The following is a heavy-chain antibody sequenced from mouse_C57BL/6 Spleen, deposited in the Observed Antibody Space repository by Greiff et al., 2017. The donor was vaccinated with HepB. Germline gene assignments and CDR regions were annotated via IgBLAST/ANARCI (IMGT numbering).Heavy chain of an antibody. CDR1: GFTFSDYY. D-gene: IGHD1-3*01. Sequence: DVKLVESEGGLVQPGSSMKLSCTASGFTFSDYYMAWVRQVPEKGLEWVANINYDGSSTYYLDSLKSRFIISRDNAKNILYLQMSSLKSEDTATYYCARSSLYYFDYWGQGTTLTVSS. V-gene: IGHV5-16*01. CDR3: ARSSLYYFDY. J-gene: IGHJ2*01. CDR2: INYDGSST.